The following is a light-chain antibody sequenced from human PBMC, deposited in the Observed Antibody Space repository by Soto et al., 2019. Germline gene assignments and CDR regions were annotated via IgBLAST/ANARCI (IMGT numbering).Light chain of an antibody. Sequence: EIVLTQSPGTLSLSPGERATLSCRASQSVSNTYLACYQQKPDQAHRLLIYGASIMPTGVPDRFSGSGSGTDFTLSISSLEPEDTAVYYCQQYGSSPFAFGRGTKLEIK. CDR2: GAS. J-gene: IGKJ2*01. CDR1: QSVSNTY. V-gene: IGKV3-20*01. CDR3: QQYGSSPFA.